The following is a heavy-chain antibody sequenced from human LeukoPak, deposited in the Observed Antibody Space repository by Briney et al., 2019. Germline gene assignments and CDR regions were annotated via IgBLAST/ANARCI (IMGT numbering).Heavy chain of an antibody. V-gene: IGHV1-2*02. D-gene: IGHD6-19*01. CDR2: INPNSGGT. J-gene: IGHJ5*02. CDR1: GYTFTGYY. Sequence: ASVKVSCKASGYTFTGYYMHWVRQAPGQGLEWMGWINPNSGGTNYAQKFQGRVTMTRDTSICTAYMELSRLRSDDTAVYYCAREGRQWLVRGDWFDPWGQGTLVTVSS. CDR3: AREGRQWLVRGDWFDP.